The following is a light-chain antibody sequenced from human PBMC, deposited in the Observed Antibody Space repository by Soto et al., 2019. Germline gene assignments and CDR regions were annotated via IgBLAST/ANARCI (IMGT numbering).Light chain of an antibody. CDR3: CSYADSSAPHVI. J-gene: IGLJ2*01. CDR1: GSDVASYNF. Sequence: QSALTQPASVSGSPGQSITISCTGTGSDVASYNFVSWYQHHPGKAPKVILYEGGKRPSGVSNRFSGSKSGNTASLTISGLQTEDEADYYCCSYADSSAPHVIFGGGTQLTVL. V-gene: IGLV2-23*01. CDR2: EGG.